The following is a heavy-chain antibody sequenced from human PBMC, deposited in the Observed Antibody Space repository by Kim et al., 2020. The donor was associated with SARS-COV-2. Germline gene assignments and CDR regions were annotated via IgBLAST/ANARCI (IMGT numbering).Heavy chain of an antibody. J-gene: IGHJ6*02. CDR1: GFTFSSYA. Sequence: GGSLRLSCAASGFTFSSYAMSWVRQAPGKGLEWVSAISGSGGSTYYADSVKGRFTISRDNSKNTLYLQMNSLRAEDTAVYYCAKDGCSGGSCYSISRNYYYYYGMDVWGQGTTVTVSS. D-gene: IGHD2-15*01. CDR3: AKDGCSGGSCYSISRNYYYYYGMDV. V-gene: IGHV3-23*01. CDR2: ISGSGGST.